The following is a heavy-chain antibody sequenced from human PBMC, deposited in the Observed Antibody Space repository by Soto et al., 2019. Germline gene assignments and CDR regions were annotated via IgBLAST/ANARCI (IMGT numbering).Heavy chain of an antibody. D-gene: IGHD2-15*01. V-gene: IGHV4-59*08. J-gene: IGHJ4*02. CDR1: GGSISSYY. Sequence: SETLSLTCTVSGGSISSYYWSWIRQPPGKGLEWIGNIYYSGSTNYNPSPKSRVTISVETSKNQFSLKLSSVTAADTAVYYCARQGLLPRDYYFDYWGQGTLVTVSS. CDR2: IYYSGST. CDR3: ARQGLLPRDYYFDY.